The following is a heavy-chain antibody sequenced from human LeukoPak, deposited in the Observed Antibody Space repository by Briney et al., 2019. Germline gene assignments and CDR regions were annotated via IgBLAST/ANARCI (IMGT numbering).Heavy chain of an antibody. Sequence: GGSLRLSCAASGFTFSSYAMSWVRQAPGKGLEWVSGISGSGGSTYYADSVKGRFTISRDNSKNTLYLQMNSLRAEDTAVYYCASASRAVAAVRLDYWGQETLVTVSS. V-gene: IGHV3-23*01. CDR1: GFTFSSYA. D-gene: IGHD6-19*01. CDR2: ISGSGGST. CDR3: ASASRAVAAVRLDY. J-gene: IGHJ4*02.